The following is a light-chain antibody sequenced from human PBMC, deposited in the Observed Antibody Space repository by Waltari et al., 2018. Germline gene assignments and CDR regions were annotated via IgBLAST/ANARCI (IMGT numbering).Light chain of an antibody. CDR1: QSIGNW. J-gene: IGKJ2*01. CDR3: QQYNTYSS. Sequence: DIQMTQSPSSLSASVGDRVTITSRASQSIGNWLAWYQQKPGKAPILLIYKASILKSGVPSRFSGSSSGTQFTLTISSLQPADFATYYCQQYNTYSSFGQGTKLEIK. V-gene: IGKV1-5*03. CDR2: KAS.